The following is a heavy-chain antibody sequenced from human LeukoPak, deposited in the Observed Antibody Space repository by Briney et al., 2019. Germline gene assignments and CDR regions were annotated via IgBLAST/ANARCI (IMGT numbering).Heavy chain of an antibody. V-gene: IGHV3-72*01. J-gene: IGHJ3*02. CDR3: AKGRQQWWTFDALDI. CDR2: SRDKANSYTT. Sequence: QSGGSLRLSCAASAFSISDYYMDWVRQVPGKGLEWVARSRDKANSYTTDFAASVKGRFTFSRGDSKNSLYLQMNSLKTEDTAVYYCAKGRQQWWTFDALDIWGQETMVTVSS. CDR1: AFSISDYY. D-gene: IGHD5-18*01.